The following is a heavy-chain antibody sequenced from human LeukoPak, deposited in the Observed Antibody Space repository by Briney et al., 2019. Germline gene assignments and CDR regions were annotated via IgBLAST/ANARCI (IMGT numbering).Heavy chain of an antibody. J-gene: IGHJ6*02. CDR3: AKDQSHDIASDPGMDV. CDR2: IAYGGSNR. CDR1: GFTFCSYG. D-gene: IGHD5-12*01. V-gene: IGHV3-30*18. Sequence: GGSLRRSCAASGFTFCSYGMHWVRQAPGKGLEGGTAIAYGGSNRYSADSVKGRFTISRDNSKKTLYLQMNSLRAEDRALSYCAKDQSHDIASDPGMDVWGQGTTVTVSS.